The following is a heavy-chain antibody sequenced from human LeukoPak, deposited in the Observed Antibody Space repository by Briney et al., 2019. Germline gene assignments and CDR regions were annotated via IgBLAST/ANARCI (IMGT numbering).Heavy chain of an antibody. CDR3: ASPVKYYDTWSGYPPFDY. V-gene: IGHV1-69*13. CDR1: GGTFNNFA. J-gene: IGHJ4*02. CDR2: IIPMSGTA. Sequence: SVKVSCKASGGTFNNFAISWVRQAPGQGLEWVGGIIPMSGTANYAQKFQGRVTITADQSTSTAYMELSSLRSEDTAIYYCASPVKYYDTWSGYPPFDYWGQGTLVTVSS. D-gene: IGHD3-3*01.